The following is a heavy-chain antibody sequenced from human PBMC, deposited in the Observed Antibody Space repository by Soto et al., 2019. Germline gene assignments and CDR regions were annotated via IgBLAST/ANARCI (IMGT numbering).Heavy chain of an antibody. CDR3: VKDKLYSNYEHYFEH. Sequence: EVQLVEAGGGLVQPGRSLRLSCAASRFSFQNYAMHWVWQAPGKGLEWVSGISWNRGTIGYADSVRGRFTISRDNAKNSFYLQMNSLRPEDTAFYYCVKDKLYSNYEHYFEHWGQGTLVTVSS. V-gene: IGHV3-9*01. CDR1: RFSFQNYA. CDR2: ISWNRGTI. D-gene: IGHD4-4*01. J-gene: IGHJ4*02.